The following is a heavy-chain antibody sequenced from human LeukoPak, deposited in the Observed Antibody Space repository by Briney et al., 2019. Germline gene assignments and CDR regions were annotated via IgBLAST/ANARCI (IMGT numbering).Heavy chain of an antibody. V-gene: IGHV1-18*01. CDR3: ARGGRGTVCNY. CDR2: ISIYGGNT. J-gene: IGHJ4*02. CDR1: GYTFTSYG. Sequence: AAVKVSFKASGYTFTSYGISWVRQAPGQGLEWMGFISIYGGNTNDAQKFQGRVTMTTNTTTSTAYMELRSLRSEDTAVYYCARGGRGTVCNYWGQGTLAT. D-gene: IGHD1-26*01.